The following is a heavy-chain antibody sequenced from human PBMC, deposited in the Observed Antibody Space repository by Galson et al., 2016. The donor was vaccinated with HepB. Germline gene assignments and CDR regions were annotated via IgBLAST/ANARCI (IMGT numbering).Heavy chain of an antibody. Sequence: QSGAEVKKPGESLRISCKVSGYSFTSYWINWLRQMPGKGLEWMGRIDSSDSNIKYSPSFEGHVTISADTSTSTAYLQWSSLKASDTATYYCARHYYYTTGYCYGYWGQGTLVAVSS. CDR1: GYSFTSYW. D-gene: IGHD3-22*01. V-gene: IGHV5-10-1*01. J-gene: IGHJ4*02. CDR3: ARHYYYTTGYCYGY. CDR2: IDSSDSNI.